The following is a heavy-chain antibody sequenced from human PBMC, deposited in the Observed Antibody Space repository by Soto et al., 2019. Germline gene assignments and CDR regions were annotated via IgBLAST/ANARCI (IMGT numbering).Heavy chain of an antibody. Sequence: GGSLRLSCAASGFTFSSYTMSWARQAPGKGLEWVSGISGSGGSTHYADSVKGRFSISRDNYKNTVHLQMNSLGAEDTAVYYCAKGCSGTSCQKGYSSSDYWGQGTLVTVSS. CDR1: GFTFSSYT. V-gene: IGHV3-23*01. J-gene: IGHJ4*02. CDR3: AKGCSGTSCQKGYSSSDY. D-gene: IGHD2-2*01. CDR2: ISGSGGST.